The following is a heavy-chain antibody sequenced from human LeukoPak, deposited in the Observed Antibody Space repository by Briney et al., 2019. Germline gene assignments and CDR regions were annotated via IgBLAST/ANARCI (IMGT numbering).Heavy chain of an antibody. CDR2: IKQDGSEK. Sequence: PGGSLRLSCAASGFTFSNYAMSWVRQAPGKGLEWVANIKQDGSEKYYVDSVKGRFTISRDNAKNSLYLQMNSLRAEDTAVYYCARVRYDFWSGYEGNDYWGQGTLVTVSS. CDR1: GFTFSNYA. CDR3: ARVRYDFWSGYEGNDY. V-gene: IGHV3-7*01. D-gene: IGHD3-3*01. J-gene: IGHJ4*02.